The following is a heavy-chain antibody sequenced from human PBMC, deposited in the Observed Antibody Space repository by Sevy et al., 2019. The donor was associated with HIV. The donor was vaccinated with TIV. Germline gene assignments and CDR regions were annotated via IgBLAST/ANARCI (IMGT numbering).Heavy chain of an antibody. CDR2: ILYDGSNK. CDR3: ARGLAALPGYYYDLDV. D-gene: IGHD6-6*01. J-gene: IGHJ6*02. CDR1: GFTFSSYG. V-gene: IGHV3-30*03. Sequence: GGSLRLSCAASGFTFSSYGMLWVRQAPGKGLEWVTSILYDGSNKYYADSLKGRFTISRDNSKNMLYLQMNSLRVEDTAIYYCARGLAALPGYYYDLDVWGQGTTVTVSS.